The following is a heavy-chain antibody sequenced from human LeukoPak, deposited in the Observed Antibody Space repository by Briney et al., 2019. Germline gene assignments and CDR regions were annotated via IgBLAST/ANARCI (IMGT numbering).Heavy chain of an antibody. D-gene: IGHD6-13*01. CDR1: GFTLSAYA. V-gene: IGHV3-23*01. J-gene: IGHJ4*02. Sequence: GGSLRLSCAASGFTLSAYAMSWIRQAPGKGLEWVSTISGNGGTTYYADSVNGRFTISRDNYNNTLYLQMNSLRVEDTAVYYCAKPPPDSSSWLFDYWGRGTLVTVSS. CDR2: ISGNGGTT. CDR3: AKPPPDSSSWLFDY.